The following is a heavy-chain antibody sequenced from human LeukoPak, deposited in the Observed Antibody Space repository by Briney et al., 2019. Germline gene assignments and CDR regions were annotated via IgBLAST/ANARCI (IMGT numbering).Heavy chain of an antibody. Sequence: GESLKISCKGSGYRFTNYWIGWVRQMPGKGLECMGIIYPDDSDIRYSPSFQGQVTISADKSVSTAYLQWSSLKASDTAIYYCARHTRGVDTALVQDAFDIWGQGTRATVSS. CDR2: IYPDDSDI. D-gene: IGHD5-18*01. J-gene: IGHJ3*02. V-gene: IGHV5-51*01. CDR1: GYRFTNYW. CDR3: ARHTRGVDTALVQDAFDI.